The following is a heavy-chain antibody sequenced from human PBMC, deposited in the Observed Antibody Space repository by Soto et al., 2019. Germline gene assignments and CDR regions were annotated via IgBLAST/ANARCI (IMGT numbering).Heavy chain of an antibody. D-gene: IGHD2-2*01. CDR1: GSTFTSYW. Sequence: PGESLKISCKGSGSTFTSYWIAWVRQMPGKVLEWMGIIYPGDSDSSYSPSFQGQVTISADKSINTAYLHWSSLKASDTAIYYCAKHEGYCSTTTCSNFDYWGQGXLVTVYS. CDR2: IYPGDSDS. CDR3: AKHEGYCSTTTCSNFDY. V-gene: IGHV5-51*01. J-gene: IGHJ4*02.